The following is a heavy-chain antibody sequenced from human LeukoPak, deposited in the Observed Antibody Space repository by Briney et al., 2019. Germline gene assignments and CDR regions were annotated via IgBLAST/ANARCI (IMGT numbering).Heavy chain of an antibody. CDR1: GYTFTGYY. CDR3: APTNRFDSYFDY. J-gene: IGHJ4*02. D-gene: IGHD2-2*01. CDR2: IDPNSGGT. V-gene: IGHV1-2*02. Sequence: ASVKVSCKASGYTFTGYYMHWVRQAPGQGLEWMGWIDPNSGGTDYAQKFQGRVTMTRDTAISTAYMELSRLISDDTAVYYCAPTNRFDSYFDYWGQGTLVTVSS.